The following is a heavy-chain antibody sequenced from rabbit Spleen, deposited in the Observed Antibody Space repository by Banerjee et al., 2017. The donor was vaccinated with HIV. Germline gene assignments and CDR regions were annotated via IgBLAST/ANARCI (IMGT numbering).Heavy chain of an antibody. CDR1: GFDLSNNAY. Sequence: QEQLVESGGGLVQPEGSLTLTCKASGFDLSNNAYMCWVRQAPGKGLEWIGCIAGTSSGFTYSATWAKGRFTCSKTSSTTVTLQMTSLTVADTATYFCARDTASSFSSYGMDLWGPGTLVTVS. D-gene: IGHD6-1*01. CDR3: ARDTASSFSSYGMDL. V-gene: IGHV1S45*01. J-gene: IGHJ6*01. CDR2: IAGTSSGFT.